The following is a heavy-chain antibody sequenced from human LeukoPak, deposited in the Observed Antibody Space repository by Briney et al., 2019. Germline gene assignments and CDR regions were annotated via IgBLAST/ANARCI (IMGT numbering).Heavy chain of an antibody. CDR2: IYTSGST. CDR1: GGSISSGSYY. Sequence: SQTLSLTCTVSGGSISSGSYYWSWIRQPAGKGLEWIVRIYTSGSTNYNPSLKSRVTISVDTSKNQFSLKLSSVTAADTAVYYCAREFSSWYTFDYWGQGTLVTVSS. V-gene: IGHV4-61*02. J-gene: IGHJ4*02. CDR3: AREFSSWYTFDY. D-gene: IGHD6-13*01.